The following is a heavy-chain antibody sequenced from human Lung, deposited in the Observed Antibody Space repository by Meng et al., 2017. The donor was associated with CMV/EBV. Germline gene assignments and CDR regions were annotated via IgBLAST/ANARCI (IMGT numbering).Heavy chain of an antibody. J-gene: IGHJ4*02. CDR1: GDIVFSNSAA. Sequence: QVQLQQSGPGLVKPSQTLSLTWAVSGDIVFSNSAAWHGIRQSPSRGLEWLGRTYYGSKWYHEYAVSVKSRITISPDTPKNQFSLQLNSMTPEDTSVYYCARGINGGCGDWGQGTLVTVSS. CDR2: TYYGSKWYH. D-gene: IGHD4-23*01. V-gene: IGHV6-1*01. CDR3: ARGINGGCGD.